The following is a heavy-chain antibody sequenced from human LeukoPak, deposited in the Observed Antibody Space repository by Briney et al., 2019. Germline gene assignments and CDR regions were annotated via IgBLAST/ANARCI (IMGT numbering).Heavy chain of an antibody. Sequence: ASVKVSCKASGYTFTSYYMHWVRQAPGQGLEWMGIINPSGGSTSYAQKFQGRVTMTRDTSTSTVYMELSSLRSEDTAVYYCAGYGSGSYYNGYGMDVWGQGTTVTVSS. V-gene: IGHV1-46*01. CDR2: INPSGGST. D-gene: IGHD3-10*01. CDR1: GYTFTSYY. J-gene: IGHJ6*02. CDR3: AGYGSGSYYNGYGMDV.